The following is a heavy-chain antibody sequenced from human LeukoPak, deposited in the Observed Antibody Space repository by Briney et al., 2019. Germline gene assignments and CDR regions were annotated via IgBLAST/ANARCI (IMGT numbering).Heavy chain of an antibody. CDR3: ARVPVLRYFDWLRNNWFDP. V-gene: IGHV1-18*01. D-gene: IGHD3-9*01. Sequence: ASVKVSCKASGYTFTSYGISWVRQAPGQGLEWMGWISAYNGNTNYAQKLQGRVTMTTDTSTSTAYMELRSLRSDDTAVYYCARVPVLRYFDWLRNNWFDPWGQGTLVTVSS. CDR1: GYTFTSYG. CDR2: ISAYNGNT. J-gene: IGHJ5*02.